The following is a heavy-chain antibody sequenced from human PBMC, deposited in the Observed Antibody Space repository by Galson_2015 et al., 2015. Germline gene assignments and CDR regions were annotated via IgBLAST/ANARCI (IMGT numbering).Heavy chain of an antibody. CDR1: GGTLNRSA. J-gene: IGHJ4*02. Sequence: LVKVSCQASGGTLNRSAISWARQAPGQGLEWMGGLIPAYGTAHNAEKFHESVTITAGESTSTVYMELSSRTSEDTALSFCVAHPFPLGTLPVLWGQGSWVTGSS. D-gene: IGHD7-27*01. V-gene: IGHV1-69*13. CDR2: LIPAYGTA. CDR3: VAHPFPLGTLPVL.